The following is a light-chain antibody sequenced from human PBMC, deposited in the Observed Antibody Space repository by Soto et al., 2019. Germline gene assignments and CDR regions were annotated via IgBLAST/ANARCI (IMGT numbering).Light chain of an antibody. Sequence: QSVLTQPASVSGSPGQSITMSCTGTSSDIGTYKYVSWCQHHPGKAPKLIIFEVSNRPSGISDRFSGFKSANTAYLTISGVQPEDEADYHCSSYTTIKTVVFGGGTKLTVL. CDR3: SSYTTIKTVV. CDR1: SSDIGTYKY. J-gene: IGLJ2*01. CDR2: EVS. V-gene: IGLV2-14*01.